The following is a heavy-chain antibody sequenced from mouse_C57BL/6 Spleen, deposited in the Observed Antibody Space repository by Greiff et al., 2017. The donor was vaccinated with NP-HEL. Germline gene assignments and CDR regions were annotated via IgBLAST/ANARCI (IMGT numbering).Heavy chain of an antibody. D-gene: IGHD2-4*01. V-gene: IGHV1-59*01. Sequence: QVQLQQSGAELVRPGTSVKLSCKASGYTFTSYWMHWVKQRPGQGLEWIGVIDPSDSYTNYNQKFKGKATLTVDTSSSTAYMQLSSLTSEDSAVYYCASYDYEGFAYWGQGTLVTVSA. CDR3: ASYDYEGFAY. CDR1: GYTFTSYW. J-gene: IGHJ3*01. CDR2: IDPSDSYT.